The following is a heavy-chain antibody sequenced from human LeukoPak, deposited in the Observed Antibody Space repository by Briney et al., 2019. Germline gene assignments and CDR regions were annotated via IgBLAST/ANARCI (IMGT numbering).Heavy chain of an antibody. J-gene: IGHJ5*02. V-gene: IGHV3-73*01. D-gene: IGHD5-24*01. CDR1: GFTFSGSA. CDR3: TRLEMATTPANWFDP. CDR2: IRSKANSYAT. Sequence: GGSLTLSCAASGFTFSGSAMHWVRQASGKGLEWVGRIRSKANSYATAYAASVKGRFTISRDDSKNTAYLQMNSLKTEDTAVYYCTRLEMATTPANWFDPWGQGTLVTVSS.